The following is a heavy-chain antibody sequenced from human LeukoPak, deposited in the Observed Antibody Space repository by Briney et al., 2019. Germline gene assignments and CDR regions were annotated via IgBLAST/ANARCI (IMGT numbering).Heavy chain of an antibody. D-gene: IGHD3-10*01. J-gene: IGHJ3*02. V-gene: IGHV3-73*01. CDR2: IRSKANSYAT. Sequence: GGSLRLSCTASGFTFSGSAMPWVRQASGKGLEWVGRIRSKANSYATAYAASVKGRFTISRDDSKNTAYLHMNSLKTEDTAVYYCARDGNPRGRITMVRGAKDDAFDIWGQGTMVTVSS. CDR3: ARDGNPRGRITMVRGAKDDAFDI. CDR1: GFTFSGSA.